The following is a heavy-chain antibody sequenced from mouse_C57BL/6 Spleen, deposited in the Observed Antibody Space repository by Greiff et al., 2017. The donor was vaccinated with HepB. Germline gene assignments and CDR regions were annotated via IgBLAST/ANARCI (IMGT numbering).Heavy chain of an antibody. CDR2: IDPNSGGT. CDR1: GYTFTSYW. Sequence: QVHVKQPGAELVKPGASVKLSCKASGYTFTSYWMHWVKQRPGRGLEWIGRIDPNSGGTKYNEKFKSKATLTVDKPSSTAYMQLSSLTSEDSAVYYCARSATPSYYFDYWGQGTTLTVSS. CDR3: ARSATPSYYFDY. V-gene: IGHV1-72*01. J-gene: IGHJ2*01.